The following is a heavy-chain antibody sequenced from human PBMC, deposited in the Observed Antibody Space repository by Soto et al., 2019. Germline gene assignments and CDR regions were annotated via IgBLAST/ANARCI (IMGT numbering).Heavy chain of an antibody. D-gene: IGHD6-6*01. CDR3: ARDVLYSTSRIDS. CDR2: IYYSGST. J-gene: IGHJ4*02. CDR1: GGSMSSYY. Sequence: PSETLSLTCTVSGGSMSSYYWSWIRQPPGKGLEWIGYIYYSGSTYYTPSLRSRVTISVDTSKNQFSLKLSSVTAADTAVYYCARDVLYSTSRIDSWGQGTLVTVSS. V-gene: IGHV4-30-4*01.